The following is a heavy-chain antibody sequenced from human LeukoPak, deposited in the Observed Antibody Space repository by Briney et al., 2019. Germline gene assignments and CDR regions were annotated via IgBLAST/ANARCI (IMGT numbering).Heavy chain of an antibody. CDR1: GYTFTSYY. CDR3: ARRGSTILGVLITYYFDY. J-gene: IGHJ4*02. Sequence: ASVKVSCKASGYTFTSYYMHWVRQAPGQGLEWMGIINPSDGSTTYAQKFQGRVTMTRDTSTSTVYMELGSLRSEDTAVYYCARRGSTILGVLITYYFDYWGQGTLVIVSS. CDR2: INPSDGST. V-gene: IGHV1-46*01. D-gene: IGHD3-3*01.